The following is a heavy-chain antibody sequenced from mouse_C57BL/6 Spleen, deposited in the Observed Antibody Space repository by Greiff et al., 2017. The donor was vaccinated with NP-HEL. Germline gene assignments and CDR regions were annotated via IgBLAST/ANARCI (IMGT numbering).Heavy chain of an antibody. D-gene: IGHD4-1*01. V-gene: IGHV1-15*01. J-gene: IGHJ3*01. CDR2: IDPETGGT. CDR3: TRSGTGVFAY. Sequence: VQLQQSGAELVRPGASVTLSCKASGYTFTDYEMHWVQQTPVHGLEWIGAIDPETGGTAYNQKFKGKAILTADKSSSTAYMELRSLTSEDSAVYYCTRSGTGVFAYWGQWTLVTVSA. CDR1: GYTFTDYE.